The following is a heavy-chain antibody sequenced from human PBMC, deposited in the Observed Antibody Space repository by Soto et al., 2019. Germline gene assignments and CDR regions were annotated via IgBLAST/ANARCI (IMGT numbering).Heavy chain of an antibody. Sequence: SVKVSCKASGGTFSSYAISWVRQAPGQGLEWMGGIIPIFGTANYAQKFQGRVTITADESTSTAYMELSSLRSEDTAVYYCARDWGYYYDSSGYYRELDYWGQGTLVTVSS. J-gene: IGHJ4*02. CDR2: IIPIFGTA. D-gene: IGHD3-22*01. CDR1: GGTFSSYA. V-gene: IGHV1-69*13. CDR3: ARDWGYYYDSSGYYRELDY.